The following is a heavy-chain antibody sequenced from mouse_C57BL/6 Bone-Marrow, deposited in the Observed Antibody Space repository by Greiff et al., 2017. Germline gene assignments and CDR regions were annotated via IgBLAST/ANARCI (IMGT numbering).Heavy chain of an antibody. Sequence: VQLVESGAELARPGASVKLSCKASGYTFTSYGISWVKQRTGQGLEWIGEIYPRSGNTYYNEKFKGKATLTADKSSSTAYMELRSLTSEDSAVYVCARSGSYSNYFAWFAYWGQGTLVTVSA. CDR3: ARSGSYSNYFAWFAY. CDR2: IYPRSGNT. J-gene: IGHJ3*01. V-gene: IGHV1-81*01. CDR1: GYTFTSYG. D-gene: IGHD2-5*01.